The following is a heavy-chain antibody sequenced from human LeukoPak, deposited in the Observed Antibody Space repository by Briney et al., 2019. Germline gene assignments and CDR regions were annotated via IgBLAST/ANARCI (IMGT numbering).Heavy chain of an antibody. J-gene: IGHJ4*02. CDR2: IYYSGST. Sequence: PSGTLSLTCTVSGGSISSYYRSWIRQPPGKGLEWIGYIYYSGSTNYNPSLKSRVTISVDTSKNQFSLKLSSVTAADTAVYYCARTYYYDSSGYPYFDYWGQGTLVTVSS. V-gene: IGHV4-59*01. CDR3: ARTYYYDSSGYPYFDY. D-gene: IGHD3-22*01. CDR1: GGSISSYY.